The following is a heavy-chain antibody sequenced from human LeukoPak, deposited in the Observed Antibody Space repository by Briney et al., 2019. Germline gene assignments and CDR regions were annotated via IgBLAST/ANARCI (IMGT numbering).Heavy chain of an antibody. CDR3: ARHFGCSGGSCYYYYYMDV. J-gene: IGHJ6*03. D-gene: IGHD2-15*01. CDR2: IYYSEST. Sequence: SETLSLTCTVSGGSISSSSYYWGWIRQPPGRGLEWIGSIYYSESTYYNPSLKSRVTISVDTSKNQFSLKLSSVTAADTAVYYCARHFGCSGGSCYYYYYMDVWGKGTTVTISS. V-gene: IGHV4-39*01. CDR1: GGSISSSSYY.